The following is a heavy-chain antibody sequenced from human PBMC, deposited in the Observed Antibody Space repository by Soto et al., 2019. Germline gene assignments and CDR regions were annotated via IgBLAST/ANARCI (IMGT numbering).Heavy chain of an antibody. CDR1: GYTFTGYY. Sequence: ASVKVSCKASGYTFTGYYMHWVRQAPGQGLEWMGWINPNSGGTNYAQKFQGWVTMTRDTSISTAYMELSRLRSDDTAVYYCARESGITIFGDFYGMDVWGQGTTVTVS. J-gene: IGHJ6*02. D-gene: IGHD3-3*01. V-gene: IGHV1-2*04. CDR2: INPNSGGT. CDR3: ARESGITIFGDFYGMDV.